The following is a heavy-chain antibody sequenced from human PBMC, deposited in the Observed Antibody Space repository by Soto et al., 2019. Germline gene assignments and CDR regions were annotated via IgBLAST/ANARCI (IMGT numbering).Heavy chain of an antibody. D-gene: IGHD1-26*01. CDR3: ATHYSDWAFDN. V-gene: IGHV1-18*01. J-gene: IGHJ4*02. CDR1: GYTFASYG. CDR2: ISAYNGNT. Sequence: ASVKVSCKASGYTFASYGISCVRQAPGQGLEWMGWISAYNGNTNYAQKLQGRVTMSRDTSKNHLSLRLSSVTAADRAIYYCATHYSDWAFDNWGQGTLVTVSS.